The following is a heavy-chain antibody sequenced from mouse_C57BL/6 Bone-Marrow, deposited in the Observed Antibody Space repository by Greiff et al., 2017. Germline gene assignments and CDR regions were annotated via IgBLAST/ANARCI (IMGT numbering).Heavy chain of an antibody. Sequence: VKLVESGAELARPGASVKLSCKASGYTFTSYGISWVKQRTGQGLEWIGEIYPRSGNTYYNEKFKGKATLTADKSSSTAYMELRSLTSEDSAVYFCAKEDETAQASFAYWGQGTLVTVSA. D-gene: IGHD3-2*02. CDR2: IYPRSGNT. CDR3: AKEDETAQASFAY. CDR1: GYTFTSYG. V-gene: IGHV1-81*01. J-gene: IGHJ3*01.